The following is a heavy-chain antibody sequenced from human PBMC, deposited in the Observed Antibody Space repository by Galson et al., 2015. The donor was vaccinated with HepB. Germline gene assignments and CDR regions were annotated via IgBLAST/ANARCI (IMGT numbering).Heavy chain of an antibody. CDR3: AREYYDFWSGNYYYYYYMDV. J-gene: IGHJ6*03. Sequence: SVKVSCKASAGTLSSYAISWVRQAPGQGLEWVGGIIVMFGSTNYAQKFQGRVTITADEFTNTAYMELSSLRSEDTAVYYCAREYYDFWSGNYYYYYYMDVWGQGTTVTVSS. V-gene: IGHV1-69*13. D-gene: IGHD3-3*01. CDR1: AGTLSSYA. CDR2: IIVMFGST.